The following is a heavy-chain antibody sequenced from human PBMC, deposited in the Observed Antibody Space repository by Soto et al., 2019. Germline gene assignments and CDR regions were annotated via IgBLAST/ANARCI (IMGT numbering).Heavy chain of an antibody. CDR3: ARVYSGSYSDS. J-gene: IGHJ4*02. V-gene: IGHV4-4*02. CDR1: GGSISSNNW. Sequence: QVQLQESGPGLVKPSGTLSLTCAVSGGSISSNNWWRWVHQPPGKGLEWIGEIFHSGSTHYSPALKGRVTISVDKSKNHFSLNLTSVTAADTAVYYCARVYSGSYSDSWGQGTLVTVSS. D-gene: IGHD1-26*01. CDR2: IFHSGST.